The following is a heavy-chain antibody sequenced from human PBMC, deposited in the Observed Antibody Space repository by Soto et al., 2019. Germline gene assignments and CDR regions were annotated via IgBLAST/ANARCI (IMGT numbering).Heavy chain of an antibody. CDR2: GST. CDR3: ARDRTYYDILTGYSLGGMDV. V-gene: IGHV4-59*01. D-gene: IGHD3-9*01. Sequence: GSTNYTPSLKSRVTISVDTSKNQFSLKLSSVTAADTAVYYCARDRTYYDILTGYSLGGMDVWGQGTTVTVSS. J-gene: IGHJ6*02.